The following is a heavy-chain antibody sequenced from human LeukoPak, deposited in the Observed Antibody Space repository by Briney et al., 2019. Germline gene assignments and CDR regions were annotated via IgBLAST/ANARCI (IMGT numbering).Heavy chain of an antibody. D-gene: IGHD2-2*01. Sequence: PGGSLRLSCAASGFTFSSYSMNWVRQAPGKGLEWVSSISSSSSYMYYADSVKGRFTISRDNAKNSLYLQMNSLRAEDTAVYYCAKAGYCSSTTCSPDYYYYYVDVWGKGTTVTVSS. CDR2: ISSSSSYM. V-gene: IGHV3-21*01. CDR1: GFTFSSYS. J-gene: IGHJ6*03. CDR3: AKAGYCSSTTCSPDYYYYYVDV.